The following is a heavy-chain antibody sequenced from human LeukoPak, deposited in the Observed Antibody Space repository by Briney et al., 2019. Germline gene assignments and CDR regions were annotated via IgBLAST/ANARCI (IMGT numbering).Heavy chain of an antibody. CDR1: GYTFTGYY. CDR2: INPNSGGT. J-gene: IGHJ5*02. D-gene: IGHD3-3*01. CDR3: ASGRITIFGVVENRFDP. V-gene: IGHV1-2*02. Sequence: ASVTVSCKASGYTFTGYYMDWVRQAPGQGLEWMGWINPNSGGTNYAQKFQGRVTMTRDTSISTAYMELSRLRSDDTAVYYCASGRITIFGVVENRFDPWGQGTLVTVSS.